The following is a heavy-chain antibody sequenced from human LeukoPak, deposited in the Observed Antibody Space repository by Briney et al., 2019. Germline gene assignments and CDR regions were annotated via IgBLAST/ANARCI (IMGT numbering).Heavy chain of an antibody. J-gene: IGHJ4*02. CDR1: GFTSSSYA. Sequence: TGGSLRLSCATSGFTSSSYAMSWVRQAPGKGLEWVSGIRADAVTTYYADSVKGRFIISRDNSKNTVYLQMNSLSAEDAAVYYCVKDDGWVQYANWGQGTLVTVSS. D-gene: IGHD5-24*01. CDR2: IRADAVTT. CDR3: VKDDGWVQYAN. V-gene: IGHV3-23*01.